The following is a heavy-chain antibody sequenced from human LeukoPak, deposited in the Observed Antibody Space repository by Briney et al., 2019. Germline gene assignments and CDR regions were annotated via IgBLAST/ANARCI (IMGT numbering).Heavy chain of an antibody. J-gene: IGHJ4*02. CDR2: IRYDGSNK. CDR3: ARDIEAAGLFLDY. Sequence: GGSLRLSCAASGFTFSSYGMHWVRQAPGKGLEWVAFIRYDGSNKYYADSVKGRFTISRDNAKNSLYLQMNSLRAEDTAVYYCARDIEAAGLFLDYWGQGTLVTVSS. CDR1: GFTFSSYG. V-gene: IGHV3-30*02. D-gene: IGHD6-13*01.